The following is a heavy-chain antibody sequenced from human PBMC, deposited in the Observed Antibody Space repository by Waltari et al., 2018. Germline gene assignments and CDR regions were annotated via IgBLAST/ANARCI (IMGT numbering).Heavy chain of an antibody. CDR3: ARDSGAGGPFFL. Sequence: ELELVQSGGGDVQPGGSLRLSCVASGFSVGNNYMTWVRQAPGKGPEYVPVIFADGTTLYARSVKGRFTISRDSSKNTVFLQMHSLGVDDTAVYYCARDSGAGGPFFLWGQGDLVTVSS. V-gene: IGHV3-53*01. CDR1: GFSVGNNY. CDR2: IFADGTT. J-gene: IGHJ4*02. D-gene: IGHD1-26*01.